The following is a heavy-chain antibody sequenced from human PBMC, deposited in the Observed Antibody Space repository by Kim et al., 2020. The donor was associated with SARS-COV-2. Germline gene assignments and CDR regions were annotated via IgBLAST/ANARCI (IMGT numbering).Heavy chain of an antibody. CDR3: ARVWFSGPSSPFDY. Sequence: SETLSLTCAVSGGSISSSNWWSWVRQPPGKGLEWIGEIYHSGSTNYNPSLKSRVTISVDKSKNQFSLKLSSVTAADTAVYYCARVWFSGPSSPFDYWGQGTLVTVSS. J-gene: IGHJ4*02. V-gene: IGHV4-4*02. CDR2: IYHSGST. D-gene: IGHD6-13*01. CDR1: GGSISSSNW.